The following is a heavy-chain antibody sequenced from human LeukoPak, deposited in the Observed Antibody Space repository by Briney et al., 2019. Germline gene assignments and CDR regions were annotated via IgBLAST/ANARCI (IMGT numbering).Heavy chain of an antibody. CDR1: GFTFSSCA. CDR2: ISGSGGST. J-gene: IGHJ4*02. V-gene: IGHV3-23*01. Sequence: GGSLRLSCAASGFTFSSCAMSWVRQAPGKGLEWVSAISGSGGSTYYADSVKGRFTISSDNSKNTLYLQMNSLRAEDTAVCYCAKDLHGSGSYYNNYFDYWGQGTLVTVSS. D-gene: IGHD3-10*01. CDR3: AKDLHGSGSYYNNYFDY.